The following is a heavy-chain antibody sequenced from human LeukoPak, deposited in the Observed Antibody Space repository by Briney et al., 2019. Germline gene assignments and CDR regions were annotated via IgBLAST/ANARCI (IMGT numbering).Heavy chain of an antibody. J-gene: IGHJ4*02. CDR3: ARGGGWTGARKGFDY. D-gene: IGHD3/OR15-3a*01. CDR1: GGSISYYY. V-gene: IGHV4-59*01. CDR2: IYYSGST. Sequence: NPSETLSLTCTVSGGSISYYYWSWIRLTPGKGLEWIGYIYYSGSTNYNPSLRSRVTISVDTSKNQFSLKLTSVTAADTAVYYCARGGGWTGARKGFDYWGQGTLVTVSS.